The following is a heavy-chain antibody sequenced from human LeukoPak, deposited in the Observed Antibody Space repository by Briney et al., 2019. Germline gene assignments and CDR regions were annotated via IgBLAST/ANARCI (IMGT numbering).Heavy chain of an antibody. V-gene: IGHV3-21*01. CDR1: GFTFSSYS. CDR2: ISSSSSYI. Sequence: GTSLRLSCAASGFTFSSYSMNWVRQAPGKGLEWVSSISSSSSYIYHADSVKGRFTISRDNAKNSLYLQMNSLRAEDTAVYYCARAIVVVPAATLFDYWGQGTLVTVSS. D-gene: IGHD2-2*01. J-gene: IGHJ4*02. CDR3: ARAIVVVPAATLFDY.